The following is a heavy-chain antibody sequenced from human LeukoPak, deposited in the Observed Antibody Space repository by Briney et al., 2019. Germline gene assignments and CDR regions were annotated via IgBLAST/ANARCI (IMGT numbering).Heavy chain of an antibody. CDR1: GGTFSSYG. J-gene: IGHJ4*02. CDR3: ARDEGILGSHF. V-gene: IGHV1-69*04. Sequence: GSSVKVPCKTSGGTFSSYGIVWVRQAPGQGLEWLGRIIPVFNIANYARKFQGRVSITADKSTTTAYMELTSLTSEDTAVYFCARDEGILGSHFWGQGTLVTVSS. D-gene: IGHD3-16*01. CDR2: IIPVFNIA.